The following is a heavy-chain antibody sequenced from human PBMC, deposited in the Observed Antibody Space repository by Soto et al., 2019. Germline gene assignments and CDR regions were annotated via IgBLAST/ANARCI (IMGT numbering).Heavy chain of an antibody. V-gene: IGHV4-34*01. CDR3: ARGKRVECTATSCLFRGIDYYFGLDL. D-gene: IGHD2-8*02. CDR2: IDQTGVI. CDR1: GASVSGFY. Sequence: SETLSLRCVIQGASVSGFYWSWIRQPPGKALEFLGEIDQTGVIRYNSSLTGRLLMSLDMSKNELSLQLTSVTAADTARYFCARGKRVECTATSCLFRGIDYYFGLDLWGQGTPVTVSS. J-gene: IGHJ6*02.